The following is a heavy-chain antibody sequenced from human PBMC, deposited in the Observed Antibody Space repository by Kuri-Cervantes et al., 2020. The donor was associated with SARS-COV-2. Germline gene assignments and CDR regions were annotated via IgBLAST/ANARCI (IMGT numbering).Heavy chain of an antibody. CDR2: INHSGST. D-gene: IGHD1-26*01. CDR1: GGSFSGYY. Sequence: GSLRLSCAVYGGSFSGYYWSWIRQPPGKGLEWIGEINHSGSTNYNPSLKSRVTISVDTSKNQFSLKLSSVTAADTAVYYCARVGLLVGSPHYYYYAMDVWGQGTTVTVSS. V-gene: IGHV4-34*01. CDR3: ARVGLLVGSPHYYYYAMDV. J-gene: IGHJ6*02.